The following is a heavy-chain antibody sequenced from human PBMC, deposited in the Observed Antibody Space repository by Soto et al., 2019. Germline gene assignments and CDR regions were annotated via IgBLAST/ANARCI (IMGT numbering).Heavy chain of an antibody. CDR1: GCSISSYY. CDR2: IYYSGST. J-gene: IGHJ4*02. CDR3: ARGPSEVVVPAVPYYFDY. Sequence: SETLSLTCTVSGCSISSYYWSWIRQPPGTGLEWIGYIYYSGSTNYNPSLKSRVTISVDTSKNQFSLKLSSVTAADTAVYYCARGPSEVVVPAVPYYFDYWGQGTLVTVSS. V-gene: IGHV4-59*01. D-gene: IGHD2-2*01.